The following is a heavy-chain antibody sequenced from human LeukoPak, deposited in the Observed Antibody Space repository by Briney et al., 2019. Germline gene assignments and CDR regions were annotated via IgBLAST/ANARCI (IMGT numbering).Heavy chain of an antibody. V-gene: IGHV1-2*02. CDR1: GYTFTSYY. D-gene: IGHD2-2*01. CDR2: INPNSGGT. Sequence: ASVKVSCKASGYTFTSYYMRWVRQAPGQGLEWMGWINPNSGGTNYAQKFQGRVTMTRDTSISTAYMELSRLRSDDTAVYYCARDLGCSTSCYSGPWGQGTLVTVSS. CDR3: ARDLGCSTSCYSGP. J-gene: IGHJ5*02.